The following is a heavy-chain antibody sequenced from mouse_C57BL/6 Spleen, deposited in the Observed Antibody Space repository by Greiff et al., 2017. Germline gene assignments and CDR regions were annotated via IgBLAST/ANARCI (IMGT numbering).Heavy chain of an antibody. J-gene: IGHJ2*01. Sequence: QVQLQQSGAELVRPGTSVKLSCKASGYTFTSYWMHWVKQRPGQGLEWIGVIDPSDSYTNYNQKFKGKATLTVDTSSSTAYMQLSSLTSEDSAVYYCARGNYYGSSSDYWGQGTTLTVSS. CDR1: GYTFTSYW. V-gene: IGHV1-59*01. CDR2: IDPSDSYT. D-gene: IGHD1-1*01. CDR3: ARGNYYGSSSDY.